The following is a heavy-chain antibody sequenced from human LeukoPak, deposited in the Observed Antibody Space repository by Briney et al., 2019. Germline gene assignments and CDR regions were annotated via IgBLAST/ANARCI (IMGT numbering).Heavy chain of an antibody. Sequence: MSSETLSLTCTVSGGSISSYYWSWIRQPAGKGLEWIGRIYTSGSTNYSPSLKSRVTISVDTSEKQFSLQLNSVTAADTAVYYCARQGSAYYFDFWGQGLLVTVSS. CDR2: IYTSGST. CDR3: ARQGSAYYFDF. D-gene: IGHD2-15*01. CDR1: GGSISSYY. V-gene: IGHV4-4*07. J-gene: IGHJ4*02.